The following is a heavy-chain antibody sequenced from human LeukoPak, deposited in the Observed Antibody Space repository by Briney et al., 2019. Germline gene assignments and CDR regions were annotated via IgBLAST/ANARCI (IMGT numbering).Heavy chain of an antibody. CDR3: ARDNCSGGSCYSVPLRPSDY. V-gene: IGHV4-39*07. CDR2: IYYSGST. Sequence: SETLSLTCTVSGGSISSSSYYWGWIRQPPGKGLEWIGSIYYSGSTYYNPSLKSRVTISVDTSKNQFSLKLSSVTAADTAVYYCARDNCSGGSCYSVPLRPSDYWGQGTLVTVSS. CDR1: GGSISSSSYY. J-gene: IGHJ4*02. D-gene: IGHD2-15*01.